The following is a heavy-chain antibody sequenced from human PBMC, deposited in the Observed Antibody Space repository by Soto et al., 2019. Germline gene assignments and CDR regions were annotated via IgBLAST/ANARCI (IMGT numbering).Heavy chain of an antibody. V-gene: IGHV1-2*04. CDR2: INPNSGGT. CDR3: ARSPPPGYYYYGMDV. J-gene: IGHJ6*02. Sequence: SVKVSCKASGYTFTGYYMHWVRQAPGQGLEWMGWINPNSGGTNYAQKFQGWVTMTRDTSISTAYMELSRLRSDDTAVYYCARSPPPGYYYYGMDVWGQGTTVTVSS. CDR1: GYTFTGYY.